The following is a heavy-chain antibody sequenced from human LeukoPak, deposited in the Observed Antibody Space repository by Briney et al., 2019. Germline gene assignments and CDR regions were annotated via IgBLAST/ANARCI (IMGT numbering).Heavy chain of an antibody. CDR3: ARVPNRNPKYYYYYYMDV. V-gene: IGHV4-34*01. J-gene: IGHJ6*03. D-gene: IGHD2/OR15-2a*01. Sequence: SETLSLTCAVYGGSFSGYYWSWIRQPPGKGLEWIGEINHSGSTNYNPSLKSRVTISVDTSKNQFSLKLSSVTAADTAVYYCARVPNRNPKYYYYYYMDVWGKGTTVTVSS. CDR1: GGSFSGYY. CDR2: INHSGST.